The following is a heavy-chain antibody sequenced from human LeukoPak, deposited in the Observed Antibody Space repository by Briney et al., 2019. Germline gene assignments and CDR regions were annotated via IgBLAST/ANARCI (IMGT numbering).Heavy chain of an antibody. Sequence: SETLSLTCGVYGGSFSGYYWSWIRQPPGKGLEWIGEINQSGGTNYNPSLKSRVTISVDRSKNHFSLRLSSVTAADTAVYYCARRSSGWLDYWGQGILVTVFS. D-gene: IGHD6-19*01. CDR2: INQSGGT. CDR1: GGSFSGYY. CDR3: ARRSSGWLDY. J-gene: IGHJ4*02. V-gene: IGHV4-34*01.